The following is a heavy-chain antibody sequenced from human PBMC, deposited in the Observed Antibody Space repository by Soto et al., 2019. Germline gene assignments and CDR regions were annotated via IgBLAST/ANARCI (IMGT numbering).Heavy chain of an antibody. V-gene: IGHV3-30*05. Sequence: QVQLVESGGGVVQPGRSLRLSCAASGFTLSRYGMHWVRQAPGKGLEWVAVISFEGNTQYYADSVKGRFTISRDNSKETLSLHIHSLRPEDTAVYYCARGAEHQLLSRDYFYGMDVWGQVTTVSVSS. CDR3: ARGAEHQLLSRDYFYGMDV. D-gene: IGHD1-1*01. CDR2: ISFEGNTQ. J-gene: IGHJ6*02. CDR1: GFTLSRYG.